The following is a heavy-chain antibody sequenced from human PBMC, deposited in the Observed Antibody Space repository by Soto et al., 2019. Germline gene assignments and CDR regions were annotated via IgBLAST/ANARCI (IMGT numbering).Heavy chain of an antibody. CDR1: GYTFTSYD. CDR2: MNPNSGNT. Sequence: QVQLVQSGAEVKKPGASVKVSCKASGYTFTSYDINWVRRAAGQGLEWMGWMNPNSGNTGYAQKFQGRVTMTRNTSISTAYMELSSLRSQHRAVYYCARTLYGDNVDYWGQGTLVTVSS. V-gene: IGHV1-8*01. D-gene: IGHD4-17*01. J-gene: IGHJ4*02. CDR3: ARTLYGDNVDY.